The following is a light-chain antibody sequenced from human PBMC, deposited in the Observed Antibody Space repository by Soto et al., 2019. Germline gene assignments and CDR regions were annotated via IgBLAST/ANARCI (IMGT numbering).Light chain of an antibody. CDR1: EDISSY. Sequence: IQLTQSPSSLSASVGDRVTFTCRASEDISSYLAFYQQKPGTAPKLLIFDASSLESGAPSRFSGRRSGTQFTLTIIGLQPDDFENYYCQQYNSYSFGQGTRVDI. V-gene: IGKV1-5*01. J-gene: IGKJ1*01. CDR2: DAS. CDR3: QQYNSYS.